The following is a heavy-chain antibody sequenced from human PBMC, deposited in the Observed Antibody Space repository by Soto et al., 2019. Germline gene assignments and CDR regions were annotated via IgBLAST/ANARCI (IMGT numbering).Heavy chain of an antibody. CDR1: GFTFDDYA. CDR3: ARDLDVRGVILAFDY. CDR2: ISRSSGYI. Sequence: GGSLRLSCAASGFTFDDYAMHGVRQAPGKGLEWVSAISRSSGYIYYADSVKGRFTISRDNAKNSLYLQMNSLRAEDTAVYYCARDLDVRGVILAFDYWGQGTLVTVSS. D-gene: IGHD3-10*01. V-gene: IGHV3-21*01. J-gene: IGHJ4*02.